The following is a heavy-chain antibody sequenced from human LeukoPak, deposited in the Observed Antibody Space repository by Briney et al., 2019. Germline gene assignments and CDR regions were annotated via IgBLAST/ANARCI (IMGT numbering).Heavy chain of an antibody. CDR1: GFNFPSFW. CDR3: ARRTYIPCNYGMDV. Sequence: GESLRISCQASGFNFPSFWISWVRQMPGKGLEWIERIDPNDSDTNYRPAFQGHVTISVDKSITTAYLQWSSLKASDTAVYYCARRTYIPCNYGMDVWGQGTTVTVSS. D-gene: IGHD2/OR15-2a*01. J-gene: IGHJ6*01. CDR2: IDPNDSDT. V-gene: IGHV5-10-1*01.